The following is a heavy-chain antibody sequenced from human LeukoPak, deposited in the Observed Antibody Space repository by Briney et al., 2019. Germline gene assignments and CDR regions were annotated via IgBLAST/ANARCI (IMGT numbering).Heavy chain of an antibody. CDR1: GFTFSSYS. D-gene: IGHD5-24*01. V-gene: IGHV3-21*01. Sequence: PGGSLRLSCAASGFTFSSYSMNWVPQAPGKGLEWVSSISSSSSYIYYADSVKGRFTISRDNAKNSLYLQMNSLRAEDTAVYYCARALGEMAKRKPFDYWGPGTLVTVSS. CDR3: ARALGEMAKRKPFDY. CDR2: ISSSSSYI. J-gene: IGHJ4*02.